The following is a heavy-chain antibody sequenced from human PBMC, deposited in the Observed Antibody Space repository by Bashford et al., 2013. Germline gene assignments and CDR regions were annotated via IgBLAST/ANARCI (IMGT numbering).Heavy chain of an antibody. J-gene: IGHJ4*02. CDR1: GGSISSGGYS. V-gene: IGHV4-30-2*01. CDR3: ARLQYAPPDNLCFFDN. D-gene: IGHD3-16*01. CDR2: IYHSGST. Sequence: SETLSLTCAVSGGSISSGGYSWSWIRQPPGKGLEWIGYIYHSGSTYYNPSLKSRVTISRDTSKNQFSLKVSSVTAADTAVYYCARLQYAPPDNLCFFDNWGQGTLVTVSS.